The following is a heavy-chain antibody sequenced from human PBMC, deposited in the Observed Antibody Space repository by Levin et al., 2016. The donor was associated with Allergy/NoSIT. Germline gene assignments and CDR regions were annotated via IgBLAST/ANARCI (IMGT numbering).Heavy chain of an antibody. J-gene: IGHJ4*02. D-gene: IGHD3-3*01. CDR2: TYYSGST. CDR3: AGGRLRSAPDS. V-gene: IGHV4-59*01. Sequence: SETLSLTCNVSGDPISSYSWSWIRQPPGKGLEWIGYTYYSGSTSYNSSLKSRVTISIDTSKNQLSLKLTSVTATDTAVYYCAGGRLRSAPDSWGQGTLVTVSS. CDR1: GDPISSYS.